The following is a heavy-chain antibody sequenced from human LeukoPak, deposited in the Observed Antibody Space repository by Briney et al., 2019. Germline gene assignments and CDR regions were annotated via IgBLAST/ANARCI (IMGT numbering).Heavy chain of an antibody. Sequence: KPSETLSLTCAVYGGSFSGYYWSWIRQPPGKGLEWIGEINHSGSTNYNPSLKSRVTISVDTSKNQFSLKLSSVTAADTAVYYCAREMDDYSFDYWGQGTLVTVSS. J-gene: IGHJ4*02. V-gene: IGHV4-34*01. CDR3: AREMDDYSFDY. D-gene: IGHD4/OR15-4a*01. CDR2: INHSGST. CDR1: GGSFSGYY.